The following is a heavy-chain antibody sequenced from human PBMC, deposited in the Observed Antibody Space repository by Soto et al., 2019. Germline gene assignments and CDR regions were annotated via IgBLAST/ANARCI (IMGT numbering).Heavy chain of an antibody. J-gene: IGHJ6*02. CDR2: ISAYNGNT. CDR1: GYTFTSCG. D-gene: IGHD2-2*02. CDR3: AREDIVVVPAAIGYYYGMDV. V-gene: IGHV1-18*04. Sequence: ASVKVSCKSSGYTFTSCGISWGRRAPGQGLEWMGWISAYNGNTNYAQKLQGRVTMTTDTSTSTAYMELRSLRSDDTAVYYCAREDIVVVPAAIGYYYGMDVWGQGTTVTVSS.